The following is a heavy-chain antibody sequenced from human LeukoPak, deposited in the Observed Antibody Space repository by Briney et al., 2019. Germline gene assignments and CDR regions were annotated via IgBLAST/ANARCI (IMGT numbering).Heavy chain of an antibody. V-gene: IGHV1-69*05. D-gene: IGHD3-9*01. J-gene: IGHJ6*03. CDR1: GGTFSSYA. Sequence: SVKVSCKASGGTFSSYAISWVRQAPGQGLEWMGGIIPIFGTANHAQKFQGRVTITTDESTSTAYMELSSLRSEDTAVYYCARGPPDILTGYDYYYYMDVWGKGTTVTVSS. CDR3: ARGPPDILTGYDYYYYMDV. CDR2: IIPIFGTA.